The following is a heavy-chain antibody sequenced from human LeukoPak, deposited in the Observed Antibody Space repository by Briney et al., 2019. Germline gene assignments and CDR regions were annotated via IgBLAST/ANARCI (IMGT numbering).Heavy chain of an antibody. D-gene: IGHD3-22*01. CDR2: IIPIFGTA. CDR3: ARGAYDSTGYYYFDY. J-gene: IGHJ4*02. V-gene: IGHV1-69*05. Sequence: SVKVSCKASGGTFSSYAISWVRQAPGQGLEWMGGIIPIFGTANYAQKFQGRVTITTDESTSTAYMELSSLRSEDTAVYYCARGAYDSTGYYYFDYWGQGTLVTVSS. CDR1: GGTFSSYA.